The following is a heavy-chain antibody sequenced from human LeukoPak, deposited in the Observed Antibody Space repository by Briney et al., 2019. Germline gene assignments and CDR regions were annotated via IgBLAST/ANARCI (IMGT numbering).Heavy chain of an antibody. J-gene: IGHJ4*02. CDR2: IYYSGST. CDR3: ARLVDTAMADFDY. D-gene: IGHD5-18*01. Sequence: PSETLSLTCTVSGGSISSYYWSWIRQPPGKGLEWIGYIYYSGSTNYNPSLKSRVTTSVDTSKNQFSLKLSAVTAADTAVYYCARLVDTAMADFDYWGQGTQVTVSS. CDR1: GGSISSYY. V-gene: IGHV4-59*08.